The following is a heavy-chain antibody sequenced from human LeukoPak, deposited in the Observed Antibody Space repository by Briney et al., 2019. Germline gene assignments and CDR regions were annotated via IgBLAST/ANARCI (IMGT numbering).Heavy chain of an antibody. CDR2: VYYTGST. V-gene: IGHV4-59*01. CDR1: GVSISNYY. CDR3: ARGAKATTPFFDY. Sequence: SETLSLTCPVSGVSISNYYYWTWIRQPPGKGLEGIGYVYYTGSTNFNPSLKSRDTMSLDTSRNQFSLKLTSLTAADTPVYYCARGAKATTPFFDYWGQPALVTVSS. D-gene: IGHD5-24*01. J-gene: IGHJ4*02.